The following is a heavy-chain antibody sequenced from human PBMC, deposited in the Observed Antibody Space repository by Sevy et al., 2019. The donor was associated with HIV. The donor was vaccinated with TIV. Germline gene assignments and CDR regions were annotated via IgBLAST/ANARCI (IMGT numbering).Heavy chain of an antibody. CDR2: IYPGASDT. D-gene: IGHD3-10*01. Sequence: GESLKISCKGSGYSFTSYWIGWVRQMPGKGLEWMGIIYPGASDTRYSPSFQGQVTISADKSISTAYLPWSSLKASDTAMYYCARVSGSGSYSYNWFDPWGQGTLVTVSS. CDR1: GYSFTSYW. J-gene: IGHJ5*02. CDR3: ARVSGSGSYSYNWFDP. V-gene: IGHV5-51*01.